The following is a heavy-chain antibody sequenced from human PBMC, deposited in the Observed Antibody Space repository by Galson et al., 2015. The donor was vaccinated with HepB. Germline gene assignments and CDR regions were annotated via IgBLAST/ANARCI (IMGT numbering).Heavy chain of an antibody. D-gene: IGHD1-26*01. J-gene: IGHJ4*02. V-gene: IGHV1-69*04. CDR2: IIPILDIA. CDR3: ARDPRLVGATTVVY. Sequence: SVKVSCKASGGTFINYTINWVRQAPGQGLEWMGRIIPILDIANYAQKFQGRVTITADKSTTTAYMELSSLRSEDTALYYCARDPRLVGATTVVYWCQGTLVTVSS. CDR1: GGTFINYT.